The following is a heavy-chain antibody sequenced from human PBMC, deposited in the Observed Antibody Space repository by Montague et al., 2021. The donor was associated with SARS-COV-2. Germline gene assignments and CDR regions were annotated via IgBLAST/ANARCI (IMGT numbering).Heavy chain of an antibody. D-gene: IGHD3-16*02. CDR2: SDWDXDK. J-gene: IGHJ4*02. CDR1: GFSLSTSGMC. V-gene: IGHV2-70*11. Sequence: PALVKPTQTLTLTCTFSGFSLSTSGMCVSWIRQPQGKALEWHARSDWDXDKYYSTSLKTRLTISKDTSKNQVVLTMTNMDPVDTATYYCARTTMITFGGVIVPFDYWGQGTLVTVSS. CDR3: ARTTMITFGGVIVPFDY.